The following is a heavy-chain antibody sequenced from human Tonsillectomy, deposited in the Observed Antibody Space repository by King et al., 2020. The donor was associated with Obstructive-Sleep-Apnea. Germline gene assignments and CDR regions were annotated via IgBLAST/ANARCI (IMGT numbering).Heavy chain of an antibody. V-gene: IGHV3-23*04. CDR1: GFTFSRYA. J-gene: IGHJ4*02. D-gene: IGHD5-18*01. Sequence: VQLVESGGGLVQPGGSLRFSCAASGFTFSRYAMSWVRQAPGKGLEWVSGMSGSGGSTYYADSVKGRFTISRDNSKNTLYLQMNSLRAEDTAVYYCAKDPSAMVTSHGYFDYWGQGTLVTVSS. CDR2: MSGSGGST. CDR3: AKDPSAMVTSHGYFDY.